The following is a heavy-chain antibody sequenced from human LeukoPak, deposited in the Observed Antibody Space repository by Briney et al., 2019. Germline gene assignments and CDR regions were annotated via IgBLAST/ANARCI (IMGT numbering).Heavy chain of an antibody. J-gene: IGHJ4*02. Sequence: PGGSLRLSCAASGFMFNSYAMNWVRQAPGKGLEWVSAISGSGRNTYYADSVKGRFTVSRDNSKNTLYLHMNSLRAEDTAVYYCAKGQLWSGVAYFDYWGQGTLATVSS. D-gene: IGHD3-10*01. V-gene: IGHV3-23*01. CDR2: ISGSGRNT. CDR1: GFMFNSYA. CDR3: AKGQLWSGVAYFDY.